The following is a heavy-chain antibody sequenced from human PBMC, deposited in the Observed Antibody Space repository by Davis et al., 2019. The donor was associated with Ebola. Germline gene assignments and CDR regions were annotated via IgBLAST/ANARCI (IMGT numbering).Heavy chain of an antibody. CDR1: GFTFSSYG. V-gene: IGHV3-23*01. J-gene: IGHJ4*02. D-gene: IGHD2-15*01. CDR2: ISGSGGRT. CDR3: VKDRFTVVVVHGGFDY. Sequence: PGGSLRLSCAASGFTFSSYGMSWVRQAPGKGLEWVSGISGSGGRTYYADSVKGRFTISRDNSKNTLYLQMRSLRTEDTAVYYCVKDRFTVVVVHGGFDYWGQGALVTVSS.